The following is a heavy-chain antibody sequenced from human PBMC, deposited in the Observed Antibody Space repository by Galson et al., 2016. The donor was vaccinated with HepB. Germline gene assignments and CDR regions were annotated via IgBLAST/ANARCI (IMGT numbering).Heavy chain of an antibody. J-gene: IGHJ4*02. Sequence: SLRLSCAASGFTFSSYSMSWVRQAPGRGLEWVSYISSSSSTIYYADSVKGRFTISRDNSKNTLFLQMNSLRAEDTAMYFCAKESDIYYDSRGYPDFWGQGTLVTVSS. D-gene: IGHD3-22*01. CDR2: ISSSSSTI. CDR1: GFTFSSYS. CDR3: AKESDIYYDSRGYPDF. V-gene: IGHV3-48*01.